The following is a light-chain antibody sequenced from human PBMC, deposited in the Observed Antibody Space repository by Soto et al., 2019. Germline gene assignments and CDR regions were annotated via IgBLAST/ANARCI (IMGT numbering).Light chain of an antibody. CDR2: EVT. CDR3: SSYTVSSTII. CDR1: SSDIGDYNY. J-gene: IGLJ2*01. Sequence: QSVLTQPASVSGSPGQSITISCTGTSSDIGDYNYVSWYQQHPDRAPKLIIYEVTNRPSGVSNRFSGSKSGNSASLTISRLQAEDEADYYCSSYTVSSTIIFGGGTKVTVL. V-gene: IGLV2-14*01.